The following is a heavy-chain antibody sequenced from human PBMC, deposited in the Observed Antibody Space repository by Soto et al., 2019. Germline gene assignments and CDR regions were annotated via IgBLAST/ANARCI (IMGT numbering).Heavy chain of an antibody. CDR2: INHSGST. Sequence: SEALSLTCAVYGGSFSGYYWSWIRQPPGKGLEWIGEINHSGSTNYNPSLKSRVTISVDTSKIQFSLKLSSVTAADTAVYYCAAHYYYYGMDVWGQGTTVTVSS. CDR1: GGSFSGYY. CDR3: AAHYYYYGMDV. V-gene: IGHV4-34*01. J-gene: IGHJ6*02.